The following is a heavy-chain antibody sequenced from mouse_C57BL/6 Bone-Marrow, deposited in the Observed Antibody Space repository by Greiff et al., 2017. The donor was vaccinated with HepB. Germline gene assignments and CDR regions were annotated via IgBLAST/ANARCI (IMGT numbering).Heavy chain of an antibody. V-gene: IGHV3-6*01. Sequence: EVKLMESGPGLVKPSQSLSLTCSVTGYSITSGYYWNWIRQFPGNKLEWMGYISYDGSNNYNPSLKNRISITRDTSKNQFFLKLNSVTTEDTATYYCARDGKSEVVRDYYAMDYWGQGTSVTVSS. J-gene: IGHJ4*01. CDR3: ARDGKSEVVRDYYAMDY. CDR2: ISYDGSN. D-gene: IGHD1-1*01. CDR1: GYSITSGYY.